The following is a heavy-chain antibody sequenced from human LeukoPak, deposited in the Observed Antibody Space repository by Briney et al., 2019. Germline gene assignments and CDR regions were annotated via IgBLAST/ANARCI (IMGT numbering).Heavy chain of an antibody. D-gene: IGHD3-22*01. V-gene: IGHV3-23*01. CDR1: GFNFANHA. Sequence: PGGSLRLSCAASGFNFANHAMSWVRQAPGKGLEWVSAISGSAGSTYYADSVKGRFTISRDNSKNTLYLQMNSLRAEDTAVYYCAKGDSSGYPYYFDYWGQGTLVTVSS. J-gene: IGHJ4*02. CDR2: ISGSAGST. CDR3: AKGDSSGYPYYFDY.